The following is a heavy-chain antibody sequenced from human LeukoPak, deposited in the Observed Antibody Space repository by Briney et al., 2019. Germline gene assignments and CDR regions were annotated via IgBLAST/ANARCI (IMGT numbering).Heavy chain of an antibody. V-gene: IGHV4-59*12. CDR1: GGSISSYY. CDR2: IYYSGST. Sequence: SESLSLTCTVSGGSISSYYWSWIRQPPGKGLEWIGYIYYSGSTNYNPSLKSRVTISVDKSKNQFSLNFNSMSAADSAVYYCAANGYYTIEYWGQGTLVTVS. J-gene: IGHJ4*02. D-gene: IGHD1-26*01. CDR3: AANGYYTIEY.